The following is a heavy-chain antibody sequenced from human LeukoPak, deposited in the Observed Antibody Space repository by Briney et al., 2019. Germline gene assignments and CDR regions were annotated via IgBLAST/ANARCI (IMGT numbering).Heavy chain of an antibody. J-gene: IGHJ4*02. CDR2: IYGDGTRI. CDR3: ARNNRDY. Sequence: GGSLRLSCAASGFIFSTYWMTWVRQAPGKGLVWVSRIYGDGTRIAYADSVKGRFTISRDNAKSTLYLQMNSLRVEDTAVYYCARNNRDYWGQGTLVTVSS. V-gene: IGHV3-74*01. D-gene: IGHD1/OR15-1a*01. CDR1: GFIFSTYW.